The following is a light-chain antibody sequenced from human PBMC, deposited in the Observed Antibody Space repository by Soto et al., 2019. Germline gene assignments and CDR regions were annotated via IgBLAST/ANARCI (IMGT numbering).Light chain of an antibody. CDR1: QSVTNN. CDR3: QQFNNYPIT. J-gene: IGKJ5*01. V-gene: IGKV3-15*01. CDR2: GAS. Sequence: EIVMTQSPATLSVSPGEGATLSCRASQSVTNNLAWYQQKPGQAPRLLISGASTRATGIPARFSCSGSGTDFTLPISSLQPEDVATYYCQQFNNYPITFGQGTDWRL.